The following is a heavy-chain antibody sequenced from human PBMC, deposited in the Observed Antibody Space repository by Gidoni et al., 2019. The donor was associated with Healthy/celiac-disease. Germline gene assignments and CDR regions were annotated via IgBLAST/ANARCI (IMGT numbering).Heavy chain of an antibody. CDR3: AKDRGGSGWYGEEY. V-gene: IGHV3-23*01. Sequence: EVHLLESGGGLVQPGGSLGLSWAASGLPLSSYAMSWVRQAPGKGLEWVSGISGSGNTTYYADSVKGRFTISRDNSKNTLYLQMNSLRAEDTAVYYCAKDRGGSGWYGEEYWGQGTLVTVSS. J-gene: IGHJ4*02. D-gene: IGHD6-19*01. CDR2: ISGSGNTT. CDR1: GLPLSSYA.